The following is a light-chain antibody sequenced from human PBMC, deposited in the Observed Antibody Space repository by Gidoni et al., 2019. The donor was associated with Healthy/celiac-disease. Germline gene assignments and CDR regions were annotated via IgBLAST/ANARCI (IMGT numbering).Light chain of an antibody. Sequence: EIVMTQSPATLSVSPGERATLSCSASQSVSSNLAWYQQKPGQAPRLLIYGASTRATGIPASFSGSGSGTEFTLTISSLQYEDFAVYYCQQYNNWPYTFGQGTKLEIK. J-gene: IGKJ2*01. CDR1: QSVSSN. CDR3: QQYNNWPYT. V-gene: IGKV3-15*01. CDR2: GAS.